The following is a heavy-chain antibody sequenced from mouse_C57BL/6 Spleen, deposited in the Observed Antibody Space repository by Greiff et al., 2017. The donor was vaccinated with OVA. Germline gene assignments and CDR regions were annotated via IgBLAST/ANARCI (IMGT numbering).Heavy chain of an antibody. CDR1: GFNIKDYY. D-gene: IGHD1-1*02. CDR3: ARWGVDYARDY. Sequence: DVKLQESGAELVKPGASVKLSCTASGFNIKDYYMHWVKQRTEQGLEWIGRIAPVAGDTKYAPNFQGKATITAEKSCNTAYQQRSSLTYEDTAVYYGARWGVDYARDYWGQGTTVTVAS. V-gene: IGHV14-2*01. CDR2: IAPVAGDT. J-gene: IGHJ4*01.